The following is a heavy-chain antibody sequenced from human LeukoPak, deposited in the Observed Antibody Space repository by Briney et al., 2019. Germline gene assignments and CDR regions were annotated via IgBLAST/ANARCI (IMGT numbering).Heavy chain of an antibody. CDR3: AKDISQYRMKYFDY. D-gene: IGHD3-16*02. CDR1: GFTFGDYA. V-gene: IGHV3-9*01. CDR2: ISWNSGSI. J-gene: IGHJ4*02. Sequence: PGGSLRLSCAASGFTFGDYAMHWVRQAPGKGLEWVSGISWNSGSIGYADSVKGRFTISRDNAKNSLYLQMNSLRAEDTALYYCAKDISQYRMKYFDYWGQGTLVTVSS.